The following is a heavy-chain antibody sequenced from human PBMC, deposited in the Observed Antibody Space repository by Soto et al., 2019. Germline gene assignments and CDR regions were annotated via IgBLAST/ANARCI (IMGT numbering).Heavy chain of an antibody. CDR3: ARGGGYSYYSYGMDV. V-gene: IGHV4-30-2*01. CDR2: IYHSGST. J-gene: IGHJ6*02. CDR1: GGSISSGGYS. Sequence: QLQLQESGSGLVKPSQTLSLTCAVSGGSISSGGYSWSWIRQPPGKGLEWIGYIYHSGSTYYNPPLKSRVTISVDRSKNQFSLKLSSVTAADTAVYYCARGGGYSYYSYGMDVWGQGTTVTVSS.